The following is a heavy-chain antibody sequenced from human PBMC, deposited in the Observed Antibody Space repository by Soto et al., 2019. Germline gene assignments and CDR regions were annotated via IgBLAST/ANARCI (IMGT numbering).Heavy chain of an antibody. V-gene: IGHV1-46*03. J-gene: IGHJ4*02. CDR2: ISPSGGST. Sequence: ASVKVSCKASGYTFTNYYMHWVRQAPGQGLEWMGIISPSGGSTSYAQKFQGRVTMTRDTSMSTVYMDLSSLRSEDTAVYYCARGYYDSSGYSGVWGLYFDYWGQGTLVTVSS. CDR1: GYTFTNYY. D-gene: IGHD3-22*01. CDR3: ARGYYDSSGYSGVWGLYFDY.